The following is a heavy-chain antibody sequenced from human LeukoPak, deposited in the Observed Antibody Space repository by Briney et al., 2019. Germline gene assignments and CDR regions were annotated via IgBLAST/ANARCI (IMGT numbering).Heavy chain of an antibody. Sequence: GTLTLTCSASGCTFSNYGINWLRQAPRKGLDRVSSISSGDSIYYEDCVKGRFPISRDNSKSKVYLQMNSVRAEDTGVYYGAKCGCSTSSCYARYFDFWARGT. V-gene: IGHV3-23*01. CDR1: GCTFSNYG. D-gene: IGHD2-2*01. CDR2: ISSGDSI. J-gene: IGHJ4*02. CDR3: AKCGCSTSSCYARYFDF.